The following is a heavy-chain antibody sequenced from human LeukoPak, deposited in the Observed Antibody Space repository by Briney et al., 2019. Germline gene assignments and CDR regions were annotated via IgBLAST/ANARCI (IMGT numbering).Heavy chain of an antibody. D-gene: IGHD2-15*01. Sequence: ASVKVSCKASGYMFNIHFMHWVRQAPGQGLEWMAVINPSGDSTTYAQKFQGRFTMTRDTSTSTVYTDLSNLTSEDTAVYYCARDKRGALDYWGQGTQVTVSS. V-gene: IGHV1-46*02. CDR2: INPSGDST. CDR1: GYMFNIHF. CDR3: ARDKRGALDY. J-gene: IGHJ4*02.